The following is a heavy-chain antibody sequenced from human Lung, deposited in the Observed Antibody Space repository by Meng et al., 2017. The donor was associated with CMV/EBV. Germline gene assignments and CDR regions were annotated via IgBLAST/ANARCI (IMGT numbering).Heavy chain of an antibody. V-gene: IGHV3-30*04. CDR1: GFTFRSYA. J-gene: IGHJ4*02. Sequence: SXKISXAASGFTFRSYAMHWVRQAPGKGLEWVAIISYDSSKKEYADSVKGRFTISRDNSKNMVYLEMNSLRGEDTAVYYCTREYGWSFLSSFVYWGQVAXVTVYS. D-gene: IGHD6-19*01. CDR2: ISYDSSKK. CDR3: TREYGWSFLSSFVY.